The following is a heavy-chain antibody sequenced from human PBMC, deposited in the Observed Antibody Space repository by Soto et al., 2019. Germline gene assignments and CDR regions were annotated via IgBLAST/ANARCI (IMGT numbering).Heavy chain of an antibody. CDR3: APHPGGGGY. Sequence: EVQLVESGGGLIQPGGSLRLSCAVSGFTVSNNYMSWVRQAPGKGLEGVSVIYSGGYTAYGDSVKGRFTISRDNSKNTLFLQKKALGPDDGALFYCAPHPGGGGYWGQGTLVTVSS. CDR1: GFTVSNNY. CDR2: IYSGGYT. J-gene: IGHJ4*02. D-gene: IGHD3-10*01. V-gene: IGHV3-53*01.